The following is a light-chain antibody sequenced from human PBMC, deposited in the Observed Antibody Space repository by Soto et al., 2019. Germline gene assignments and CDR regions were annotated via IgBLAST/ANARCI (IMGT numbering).Light chain of an antibody. V-gene: IGLV2-8*01. CDR2: EVN. Sequence: HSVLTQPPSASGSPGQSVTISCTGTRSDVGGYKYVSWYQQHAGKAPKLIIYEVNKRRSGVPDRFSGSQSGNTASLTVSVLQAEDEADYYCCSYPGGTYFEVFGPGTKVTVL. CDR3: CSYPGGTYFEV. J-gene: IGLJ1*01. CDR1: RSDVGGYKY.